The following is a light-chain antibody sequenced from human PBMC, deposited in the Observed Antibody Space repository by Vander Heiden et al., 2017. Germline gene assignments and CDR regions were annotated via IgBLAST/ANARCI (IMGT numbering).Light chain of an antibody. CDR2: EVS. Sequence: QPASVSGSPGQSITISCTGTSSDVGGYNYVSWYQQHPGKAPKLMIYEVSNRPSGVSNRFSGSKSGNTASLTISGLQAEDEADYYCSSYTSSSTPVFGTGTKVTVL. V-gene: IGLV2-14*01. CDR3: SSYTSSSTPV. CDR1: SSDVGGYNY. J-gene: IGLJ1*01.